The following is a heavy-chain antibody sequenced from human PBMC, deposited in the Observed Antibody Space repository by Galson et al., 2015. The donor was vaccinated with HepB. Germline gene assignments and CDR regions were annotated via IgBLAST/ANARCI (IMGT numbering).Heavy chain of an antibody. CDR3: ARDKWYTSSSPGTYFYYGMDV. V-gene: IGHV4-4*02. CDR2: IYHSEST. CDR1: DGSINSNNW. J-gene: IGHJ6*02. Sequence: LSLTCRVYDGSINSNNWWSWVRQAPGKGLEWIGEIYHSESTNYNPSLESRVTISLDKSKNQFSLRLKSVTAADTAVYYCARDKWYTSSSPGTYFYYGMDVWGQGTTVIVSS. D-gene: IGHD6-6*01.